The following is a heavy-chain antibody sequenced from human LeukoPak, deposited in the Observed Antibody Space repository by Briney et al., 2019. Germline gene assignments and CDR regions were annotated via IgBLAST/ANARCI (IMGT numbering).Heavy chain of an antibody. V-gene: IGHV1-2*02. J-gene: IGHJ3*02. CDR2: INPNSGGT. CDR3: ARVDTAMVAFDAFDI. Sequence: GASVKVSCKASGYTFTGYYMHWVRQAPGQGLEWMGWINPNSGGTNYAQKFQGRVTMTRDMSTSTVYMELSSLRSEDTAVYYCARVDTAMVAFDAFDIWGQGTMVTVSS. D-gene: IGHD5-18*01. CDR1: GYTFTGYY.